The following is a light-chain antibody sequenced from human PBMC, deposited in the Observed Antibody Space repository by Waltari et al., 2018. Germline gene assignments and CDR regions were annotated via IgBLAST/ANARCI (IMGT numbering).Light chain of an antibody. CDR3: CSYAGSSPSVV. CDR2: EGS. CDR1: RSDVGSCKP. Sequence: QAALTQTAPGSGSPGTSIPLPCTGTRSDVGSCKPSSRYQHHPGKAPKVMIYEGSERPSGVSNRFSGSKSGNTASLTISGLQAEDEADYYCCSYAGSSPSVVFGGGTKLTVL. V-gene: IGLV2-23*01. J-gene: IGLJ2*01.